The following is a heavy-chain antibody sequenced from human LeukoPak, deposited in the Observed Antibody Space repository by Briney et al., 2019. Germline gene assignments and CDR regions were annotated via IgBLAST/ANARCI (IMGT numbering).Heavy chain of an antibody. CDR1: GGSFSGYY. D-gene: IGHD3-10*01. J-gene: IGHJ4*02. Sequence: SETLSLTCAVYGGSFSGYYWSWIRQPPGKGLEWIGEINHSGSTNYNPSLKSRVTISVDTSKNQFSLKLSSVTAADTAVYYCASGYFGHDYWGQGTLVTVSS. CDR2: INHSGST. V-gene: IGHV4-34*01. CDR3: ASGYFGHDY.